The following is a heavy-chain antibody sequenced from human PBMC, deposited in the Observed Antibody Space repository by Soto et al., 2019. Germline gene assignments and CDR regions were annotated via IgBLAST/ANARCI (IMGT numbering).Heavy chain of an antibody. Sequence: GGSLRLSCAASGFTFSIYEFNWFRQAPGKGLEWISYIGTSSINIYYADSVKGRFTVSRDDAKNSLYLQMNSLRAEDTATYYCAREELNCGGDCFAFWGQGTLVTV. CDR1: GFTFSIYE. V-gene: IGHV3-48*03. CDR3: AREELNCGGDCFAF. D-gene: IGHD2-21*01. J-gene: IGHJ4*02. CDR2: IGTSSINI.